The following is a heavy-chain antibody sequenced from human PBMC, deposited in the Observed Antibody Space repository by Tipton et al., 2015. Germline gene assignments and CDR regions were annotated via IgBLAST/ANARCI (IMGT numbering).Heavy chain of an antibody. J-gene: IGHJ6*02. V-gene: IGHV3-30*18. CDR2: ISEDGSNK. CDR3: AKDISSGYCSSTSCYKSSDAMDV. D-gene: IGHD2-2*02. Sequence: LSLTCAASGFTFSTFAMHWVRQAPGKGPECVAFISEDGSNKYYVDPVKGRFTISRDNAKNSLYLQMNSLRAEDTALYYCAKDISSGYCSSTSCYKSSDAMDVWGQGTTVTVSS. CDR1: GFTFSTFA.